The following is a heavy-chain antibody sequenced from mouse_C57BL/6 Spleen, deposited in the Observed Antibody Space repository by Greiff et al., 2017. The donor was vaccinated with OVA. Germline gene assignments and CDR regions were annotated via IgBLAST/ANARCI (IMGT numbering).Heavy chain of an antibody. CDR2: INPSSGYT. J-gene: IGHJ2*01. V-gene: IGHV1-4*01. CDR1: GYTFTSYT. Sequence: QVQLQQSGAELARPGASVKMSCKASGYTFTSYTMHLVKQRPGQGLEWIGYINPSSGYTKYNQKFKDKATLTADKSSSTAYMQLSSLTSEDSAVYYCASINYFDYWGQGTTLTVSS. D-gene: IGHD2-3*01. CDR3: ASINYFDY.